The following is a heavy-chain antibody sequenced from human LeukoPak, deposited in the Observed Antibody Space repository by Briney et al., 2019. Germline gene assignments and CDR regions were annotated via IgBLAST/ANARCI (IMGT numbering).Heavy chain of an antibody. V-gene: IGHV3-23*01. CDR1: GFTFSSYA. J-gene: IGHJ4*02. CDR3: ATVVYYDYVWGSYRYTNFDY. CDR2: ISGSGGST. Sequence: GGSLRLSCAASGFTFSSYAMSWVRQAPGKGLEWVSAISGSGGSTYYADSVKGRFTISRDNSKNTLYLQMNSLRAEDTAVYYCATVVYYDYVWGSYRYTNFDYWGQGTLVTVSS. D-gene: IGHD3-16*02.